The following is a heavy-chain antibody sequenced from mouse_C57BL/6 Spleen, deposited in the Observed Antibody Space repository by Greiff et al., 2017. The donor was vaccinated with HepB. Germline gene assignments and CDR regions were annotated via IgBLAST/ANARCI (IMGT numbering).Heavy chain of an antibody. V-gene: IGHV1-69*01. J-gene: IGHJ3*01. CDR1: GYTFTSYW. Sequence: QVQLQQPGAELVMPGASVKLSCKASGYTFTSYWMHWVKQRPGQGLEWIGEIDPSDSYTNYNQKFKGKSTLTVDKSSSTAYMQLSSLTSEDSAVYYCARSNYDYDRTWFAYWGQGTLVTVSA. CDR2: IDPSDSYT. CDR3: ARSNYDYDRTWFAY. D-gene: IGHD2-4*01.